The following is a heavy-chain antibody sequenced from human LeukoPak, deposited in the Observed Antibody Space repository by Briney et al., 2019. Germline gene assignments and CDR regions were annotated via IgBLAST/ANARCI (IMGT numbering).Heavy chain of an antibody. V-gene: IGHV1-2*02. CDR2: INPNSGVT. D-gene: IGHD6-19*01. J-gene: IGHJ4*02. CDR1: RYTFTGYY. Sequence: ASVKVSCKASRYTFTGYYMHWVRQAPGQGLEWMGWINPNSGVTNYAQKFQGRVTMTRDTSITTAYVELSSLKSDDTAVYYCARGDIQWDYWGQGTQVTVSS. CDR3: ARGDIQWDY.